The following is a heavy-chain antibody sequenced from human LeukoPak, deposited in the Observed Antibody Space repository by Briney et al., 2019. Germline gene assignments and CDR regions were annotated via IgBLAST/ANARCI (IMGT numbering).Heavy chain of an antibody. CDR3: AREQIIVAAIYFDY. V-gene: IGHV3-53*01. D-gene: IGHD2-2*02. J-gene: IGHJ4*02. CDR2: IYSGGNT. Sequence: PGGSLRLSCAASGFTFSSYCMNWVRQAPGKGLEWVSVIYSGGNTYYADSVKGRFTISRDNSKNTLYLQMNSLRAEDTAVYYCAREQIIVAAIYFDYWGQGTLVTVSS. CDR1: GFTFSSYC.